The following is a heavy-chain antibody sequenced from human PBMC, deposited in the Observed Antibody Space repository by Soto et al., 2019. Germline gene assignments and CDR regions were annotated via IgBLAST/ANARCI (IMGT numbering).Heavy chain of an antibody. CDR3: ARCRGPQTVTTGFDP. J-gene: IGHJ5*01. CDR2: ISSGSTTM. V-gene: IGHV3-48*02. Sequence: GGSLRLSCAASGFTFSSYWMSWVRQAPGKGLEWIAYISSGSTTMYYADSVKGRFAISRNNANNSVFLQLTSLRDDDTAVYYCARCRGPQTVTTGFDPWGQGTLVTVSS. CDR1: GFTFSSYW. D-gene: IGHD4-4*01.